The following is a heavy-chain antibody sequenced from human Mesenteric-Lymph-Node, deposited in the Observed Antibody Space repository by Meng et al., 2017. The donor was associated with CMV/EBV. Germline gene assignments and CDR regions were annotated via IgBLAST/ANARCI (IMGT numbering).Heavy chain of an antibody. Sequence: GESLKISCAASGFTFSRYWMSWVRQAPGKGLEWLAYINPSGSVMEYADSVQGRFTISRDNAKNSVYVQMNNLRVEDTAVYYCATYNRYGYNAHFFDYWGQGTLVTVSS. CDR1: GFTFSRYW. J-gene: IGHJ4*02. CDR2: INPSGSVM. D-gene: IGHD5-12*01. V-gene: IGHV3-48*03. CDR3: ATYNRYGYNAHFFDY.